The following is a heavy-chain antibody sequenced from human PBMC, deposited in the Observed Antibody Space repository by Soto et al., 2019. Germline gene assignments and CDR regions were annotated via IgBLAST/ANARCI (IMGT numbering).Heavy chain of an antibody. Sequence: GGSLRLSCAASEFTFDKYYMTWVRQAPGKGPEWVANIKPDGSEQYYVDSVKGRFTISRDNANNSLYLQMNSLRAEDTAVYFCARGNWNYYYGFDVWGQGTTVTVS. V-gene: IGHV3-7*01. J-gene: IGHJ6*02. CDR1: EFTFDKYY. CDR3: ARGNWNYYYGFDV. CDR2: IKPDGSEQ. D-gene: IGHD1-20*01.